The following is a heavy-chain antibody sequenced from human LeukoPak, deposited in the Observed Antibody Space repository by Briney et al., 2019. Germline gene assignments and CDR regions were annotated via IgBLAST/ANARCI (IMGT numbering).Heavy chain of an antibody. CDR2: IYYSGST. V-gene: IGHV4-39*07. J-gene: IGHJ4*02. CDR3: ARDGSSGGFDY. D-gene: IGHD3-10*01. CDR1: GGSISSSSYY. Sequence: SETLSLTCTVSGGSISSSSYYWGWIRQPPGKGLEWIGSIYYSGSTYYNPSLKSRVTISVDTSKNQFSLKLSSVTAADTAVYYCARDGSSGGFDYWGQGTLVTVSS.